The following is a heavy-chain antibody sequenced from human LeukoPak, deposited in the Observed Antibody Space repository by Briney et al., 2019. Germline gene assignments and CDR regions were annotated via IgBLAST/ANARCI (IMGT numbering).Heavy chain of an antibody. Sequence: SETLSLTCAVYGGSFSGYYWSWIRQPPGKGLEWIGEINHSGSTNYNPSLKSRVTISVDTSKNQFSLKLSSVTAADTAVYYCARRYDYGDQRALHYWGQGTLVTVSS. V-gene: IGHV4-34*01. CDR3: ARRYDYGDQRALHY. J-gene: IGHJ4*02. CDR1: GGSFSGYY. D-gene: IGHD4-17*01. CDR2: INHSGST.